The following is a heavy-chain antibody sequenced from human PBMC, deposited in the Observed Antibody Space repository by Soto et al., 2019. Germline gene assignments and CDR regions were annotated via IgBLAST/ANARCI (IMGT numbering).Heavy chain of an antibody. Sequence: GESLKISCKGSVYSFTTYWIAWVRQMPGKGLEWMGIIYPGDSDTKYSPSFQGQVTISADKSINTAYLQWSNLKASDSATYYCARSGSGTYERSKYYFYGMDVWGQGATVTVSS. J-gene: IGHJ6*02. CDR1: VYSFTTYW. CDR2: IYPGDSDT. CDR3: ARSGSGTYERSKYYFYGMDV. V-gene: IGHV5-51*01. D-gene: IGHD3-10*01.